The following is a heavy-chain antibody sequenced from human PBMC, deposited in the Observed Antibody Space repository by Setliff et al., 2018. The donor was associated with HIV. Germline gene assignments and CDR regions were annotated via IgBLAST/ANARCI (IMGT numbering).Heavy chain of an antibody. CDR2: MNPNSGNT. D-gene: IGHD5-12*01. CDR1: GGTFNTHG. V-gene: IGHV1-8*02. J-gene: IGHJ6*02. Sequence: ASVKVSCKASGGTFNTHGINWVRQATGQGLEWMGWMNPNSGNTGYAQKFQGRVTMTRNTSISTAYMELSSLRSEDTAVYYCARDGYSGYDSQDGGMDVWGQGTTVTVSS. CDR3: ARDGYSGYDSQDGGMDV.